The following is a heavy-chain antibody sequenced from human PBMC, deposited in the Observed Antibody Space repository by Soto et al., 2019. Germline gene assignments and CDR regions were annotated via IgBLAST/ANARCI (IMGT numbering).Heavy chain of an antibody. Sequence: GGSLRLSCAASGFTFSNYAMNWVRQAPGKGPEWVSVIGVSSSTDYADSVRGRFTISRDNSKNTLYLQMNSLRAEDTAVYYCAKHTGSSQYYFDFWGQGTLVTVSS. CDR2: IGVSSST. J-gene: IGHJ4*02. D-gene: IGHD1-26*01. V-gene: IGHV3-23*01. CDR1: GFTFSNYA. CDR3: AKHTGSSQYYFDF.